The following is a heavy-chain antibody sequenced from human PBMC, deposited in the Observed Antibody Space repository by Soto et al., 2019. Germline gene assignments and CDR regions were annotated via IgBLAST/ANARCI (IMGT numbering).Heavy chain of an antibody. Sequence: QVQLVESGGGVVQPGTSLRVSCVGSGFTFRSYVIHWVRQAPGKGLEWVALTSYDGSDKYYDDSVRGRFTISRDNSRNTVDLQMXXXXXEDTALYYCARWGTTGGLDVWGQGTLVSVSS. CDR3: ARWGTTGGLDV. CDR1: GFTFRSYV. CDR2: TSYDGSDK. D-gene: IGHD3-16*01. V-gene: IGHV3-30*19. J-gene: IGHJ1*01.